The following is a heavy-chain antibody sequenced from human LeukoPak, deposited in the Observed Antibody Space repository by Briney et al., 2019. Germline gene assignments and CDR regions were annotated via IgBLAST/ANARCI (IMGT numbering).Heavy chain of an antibody. CDR2: IKQDGSEK. Sequence: GGSLRLSCAASGFAFSGYWMSWVRQAPGKGLEWVAYIKQDGSEKYYADSVKGRFTISRDNAKNSLYLQMNSLRAENTAVYYFAKDLSSSGWYDYFDYWGQGTLVTVSS. D-gene: IGHD6-19*01. J-gene: IGHJ4*02. V-gene: IGHV3-7*01. CDR3: AKDLSSSGWYDYFDY. CDR1: GFAFSGYW.